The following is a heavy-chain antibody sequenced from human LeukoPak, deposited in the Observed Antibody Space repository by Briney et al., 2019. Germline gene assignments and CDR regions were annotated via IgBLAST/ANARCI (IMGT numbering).Heavy chain of an antibody. CDR3: ARGVAPYDFWSGYNYYYYYMDV. J-gene: IGHJ6*03. V-gene: IGHV3-11*01. D-gene: IGHD3-3*01. CDR1: GFTFSDYY. Sequence: GGSLRLSCAASGFTFSDYYMSWLRQAPGKGLEWVSYISSSGSTIYYADSVKGRFTISRDNAKNSLYLQMNSLRAEDTAVYYCARGVAPYDFWSGYNYYYYYMDVWGKGTTVTVSS. CDR2: ISSSGSTI.